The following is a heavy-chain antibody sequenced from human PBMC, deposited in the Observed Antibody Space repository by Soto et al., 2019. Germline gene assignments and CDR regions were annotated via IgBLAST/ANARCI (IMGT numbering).Heavy chain of an antibody. J-gene: IGHJ4*02. Sequence: GGSLRLSCAASGFTFSSYGMHWVRQAPGKGLEWVAVISYDGSNKYYADSVKGRFTISRDNSKNTLYLQMNSLRAEDTAVYYCAKPSPGYSGSSTGEFDYWGQGTLVTVSS. CDR2: ISYDGSNK. V-gene: IGHV3-30*18. CDR1: GFTFSSYG. D-gene: IGHD1-26*01. CDR3: AKPSPGYSGSSTGEFDY.